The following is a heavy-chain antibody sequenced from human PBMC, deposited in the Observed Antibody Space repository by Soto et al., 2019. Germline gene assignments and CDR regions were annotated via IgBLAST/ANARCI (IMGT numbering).Heavy chain of an antibody. CDR3: ASYYYGSGRIDY. V-gene: IGHV4-30-2*01. CDR1: GGSISSGGYS. J-gene: IGHJ4*02. CDR2: IYHSGST. Sequence: QLQLQESGSGLVKPSQTLSLTYAVSGGSISSGGYSWSWIRQPPGKGLEWIGYIYHSGSTYYNPSLKSRVTISVDRSKNQFSLKLSSVTAADTAVYYCASYYYGSGRIDYWGQGTLVTVSS. D-gene: IGHD3-10*01.